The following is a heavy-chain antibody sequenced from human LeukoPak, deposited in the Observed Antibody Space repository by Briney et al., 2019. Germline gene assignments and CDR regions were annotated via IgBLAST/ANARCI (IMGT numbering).Heavy chain of an antibody. D-gene: IGHD2/OR15-2a*01. CDR1: GFTFSSYG. CDR2: ISYDGSNK. V-gene: IGHV3-30*03. J-gene: IGHJ5*02. Sequence: PGGSLRLSCAASGFTFSSYGMHWVRQAPGKGLEWVAVISYDGSNKYYADSVKGRFTISRDNSKNTLYLQMNSLRAEDTAVYYCARSPTFRGWFDPWGQGTLVTVSS. CDR3: ARSPTFRGWFDP.